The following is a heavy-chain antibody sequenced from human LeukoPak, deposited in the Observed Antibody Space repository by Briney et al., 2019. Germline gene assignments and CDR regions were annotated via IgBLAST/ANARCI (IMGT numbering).Heavy chain of an antibody. Sequence: GRSLRLSCAASGFTFDDYAMHWVRQAPGKGLEWVSGISWNSGSIGYADSVKGRFTISRDNAKNSLYLQMNSLRAEDTALYYCAKDLGWELRGWGFDYWGQGTLVTVSS. V-gene: IGHV3-9*01. J-gene: IGHJ4*02. D-gene: IGHD1-26*01. CDR1: GFTFDDYA. CDR2: ISWNSGSI. CDR3: AKDLGWELRGWGFDY.